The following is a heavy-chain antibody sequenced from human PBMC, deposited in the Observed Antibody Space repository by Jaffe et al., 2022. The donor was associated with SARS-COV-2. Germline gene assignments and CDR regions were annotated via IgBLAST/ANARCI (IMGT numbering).Heavy chain of an antibody. CDR1: GFTFSSFA. Sequence: EVQLLESGGALVQPGGSLRLSCAASGFTFSSFAMAWVRQAPGKGLEWVSTITDNGDTTHSADSVKGRFAMSRDNSKNTLYLHMNRLGAEDTAVYYCARDVGFIVGASDYWGQGTLVTVSS. D-gene: IGHD1-26*01. CDR3: ARDVGFIVGASDY. CDR2: ITDNGDTT. J-gene: IGHJ4*02. V-gene: IGHV3-23*01.